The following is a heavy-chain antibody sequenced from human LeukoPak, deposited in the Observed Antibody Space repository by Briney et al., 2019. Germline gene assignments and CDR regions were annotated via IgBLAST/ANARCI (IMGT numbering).Heavy chain of an antibody. CDR3: ARDDGNNAKLLLDY. CDR2: ISSSGDST. D-gene: IGHD2/OR15-2a*01. V-gene: IGHV3-23*01. Sequence: GGSLRLSCAVSGFTFSNYGMSWVRQAPGKGLEWVSVISSSGDSTYYADSVKGRFTISRDNSKNTLYLQMNGLRAEDTAIYYCARDDGNNAKLLLDYWGQGTLVTVSS. J-gene: IGHJ4*02. CDR1: GFTFSNYG.